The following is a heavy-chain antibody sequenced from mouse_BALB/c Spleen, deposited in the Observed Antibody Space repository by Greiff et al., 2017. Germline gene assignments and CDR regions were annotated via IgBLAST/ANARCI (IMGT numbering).Heavy chain of an antibody. J-gene: IGHJ3*01. Sequence: VQLQQSGAELMKPGASVKISCKASGYTFSSYWIEWVKQRPGHGLEWIGEILPGSGSTNYNEKFKGKATFTADTSSNTAYIQLSSLTSEDSAVYYCTRYGDSTGGFAYWGQGTLVTVSA. D-gene: IGHD2-5*01. CDR3: TRYGDSTGGFAY. V-gene: IGHV1-9*01. CDR2: ILPGSGST. CDR1: GYTFSSYW.